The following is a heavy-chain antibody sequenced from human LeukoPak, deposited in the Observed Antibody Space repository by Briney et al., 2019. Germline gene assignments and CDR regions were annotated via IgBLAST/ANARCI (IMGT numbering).Heavy chain of an antibody. Sequence: AASVKVSCKASGFTFTSYGFTWVRQAPGQGLEWMGWISAYNGDTKYAQNLQDRVTMTTDTSTSTAYMDLRSLRSDDTAVYSCARVAEYHLLYYFDYWGQGTLVTVSS. CDR1: GFTFTSYG. CDR3: ARVAEYHLLYYFDY. CDR2: ISAYNGDT. V-gene: IGHV1-18*01. D-gene: IGHD2-2*01. J-gene: IGHJ4*02.